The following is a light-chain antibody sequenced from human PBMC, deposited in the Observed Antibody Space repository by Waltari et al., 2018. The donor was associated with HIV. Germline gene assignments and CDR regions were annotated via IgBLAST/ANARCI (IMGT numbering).Light chain of an antibody. CDR2: EVT. Sequence: QSALTQPPSASGSPGQSVTVSCPAPTTDIGGYTYVSWYQQHPGKAPKLIIYEVTKRPSGVPDRFSGSKSGNTASLTVSGLQAEDEADYYCSSYAGTNKVFGGGTKLTVL. CDR1: TTDIGGYTY. CDR3: SSYAGTNKV. J-gene: IGLJ3*02. V-gene: IGLV2-8*01.